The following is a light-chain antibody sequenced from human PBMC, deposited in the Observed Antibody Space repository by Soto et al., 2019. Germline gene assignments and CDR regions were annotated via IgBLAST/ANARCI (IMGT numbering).Light chain of an antibody. V-gene: IGKV3-15*01. Sequence: EVVMTQSPATLSVSPGERATLSCRASQSVSSNLAWYQQTPGQAPRLLIYGASTRATGIAARFSGSGSGTEFTLTISSLQSEDFAVYYCQQYNNWPRTFGQGTKVDIK. CDR3: QQYNNWPRT. J-gene: IGKJ1*01. CDR2: GAS. CDR1: QSVSSN.